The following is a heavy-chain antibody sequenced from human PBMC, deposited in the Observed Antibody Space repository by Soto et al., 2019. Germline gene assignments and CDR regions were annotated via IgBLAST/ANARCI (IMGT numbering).Heavy chain of an antibody. Sequence: EVQLVESGGGLVQPGGSLRLSCAASGFTFSSYWMHWVRQAPGKGLVWVSRINSDGSSTSYADYVKGRFTISRDNAKNTLYLQMNSLRAEDTAVYYCATVADAYYYYYMDVWGKGTTVTVSS. D-gene: IGHD6-19*01. J-gene: IGHJ6*03. CDR2: INSDGSST. CDR1: GFTFSSYW. CDR3: ATVADAYYYYYMDV. V-gene: IGHV3-74*01.